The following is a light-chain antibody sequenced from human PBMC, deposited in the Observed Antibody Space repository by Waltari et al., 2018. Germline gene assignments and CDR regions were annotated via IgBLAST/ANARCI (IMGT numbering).Light chain of an antibody. CDR1: SGNVGSLKL. CDR3: CSYAGSTLV. V-gene: IGLV2-23*02. Sequence: QSALTQPASVSGPPGRSTTIPSRGPSGNVGSLKLFSWYQQNPGKAPNLMIYEVEKRASGIPRRFAGSKSDSTSSLTIAVLQAEDEAVYYCCSYAGSTLVFGGGTQLTVL. CDR2: EVE. J-gene: IGLJ7*01.